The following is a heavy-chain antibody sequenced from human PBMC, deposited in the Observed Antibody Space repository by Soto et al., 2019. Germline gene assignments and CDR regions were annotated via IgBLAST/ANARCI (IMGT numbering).Heavy chain of an antibody. J-gene: IGHJ6*02. Sequence: QMRLVESGGGVVQPGRSLRLSCLVSGFTLGYYGTHWVRQAPGKGLGWVAHLSYDGVHTAYADSVKGRFTISSDSSKITLFLQMDSLTTDDTAVYYCAKGQRGNNVAMDDWGQWTNVTVSS. V-gene: IGHV3-30*18. CDR1: GFTLGYYG. D-gene: IGHD2-2*01. CDR2: LSYDGVHT. CDR3: AKGQRGNNVAMDD.